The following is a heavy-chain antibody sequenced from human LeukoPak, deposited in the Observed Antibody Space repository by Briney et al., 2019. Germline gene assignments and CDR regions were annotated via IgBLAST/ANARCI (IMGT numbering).Heavy chain of an antibody. CDR1: GFTFSSYA. CDR2: ISGSGGST. V-gene: IGHV3-23*01. Sequence: GGSLRLSCAASGFTFSSYAMSWVRQAPGKGLEWVSAISGSGGSTYYADSVKGRFTISRDNSKNTLYLQMNSLRAEDTAVYYCAKDHADILTGYYRGGFDYWGQGTLVTVSS. D-gene: IGHD3-9*01. J-gene: IGHJ4*02. CDR3: AKDHADILTGYYRGGFDY.